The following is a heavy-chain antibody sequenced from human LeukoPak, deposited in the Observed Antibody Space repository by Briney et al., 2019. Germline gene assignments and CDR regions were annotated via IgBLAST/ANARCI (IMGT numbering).Heavy chain of an antibody. CDR1: GFTFSSYS. V-gene: IGHV3-48*02. J-gene: IGHJ4*02. CDR2: ISSSSRTI. D-gene: IGHD3-22*01. Sequence: GGSLRLSCAASGFTFSSYSMNWVRQAPGKGLEWVSYISSSSRTIYYAESVKGRFTISRDNAKNSLYLQMTSLRDEDTAVYYCASAPYDSSNYFLDYWGRGTLVTVSS. CDR3: ASAPYDSSNYFLDY.